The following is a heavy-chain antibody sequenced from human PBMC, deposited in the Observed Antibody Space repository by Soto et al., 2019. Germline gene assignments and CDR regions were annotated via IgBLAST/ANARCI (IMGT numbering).Heavy chain of an antibody. V-gene: IGHV4-30-2*01. Sequence: QLQLQESGSGLVKPSQTLSLTCAVSGGSISSGGYSWSWIRQPPGKALEWIGYIYHGGSTYYNPSLKGRVSMPVARSKNQFSLKLYSVTAADTAVYYCALAMVDAFDIWGQGTMVTVSS. CDR1: GGSISSGGYS. CDR3: ALAMVDAFDI. J-gene: IGHJ3*02. CDR2: IYHGGST. D-gene: IGHD5-18*01.